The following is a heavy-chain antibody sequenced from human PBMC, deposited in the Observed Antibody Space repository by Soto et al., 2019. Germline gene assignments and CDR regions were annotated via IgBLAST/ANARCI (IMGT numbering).Heavy chain of an antibody. CDR3: AKDSGYNYGYFRWFDP. CDR2: IFYSGST. D-gene: IGHD5-18*01. J-gene: IGHJ5*02. CDR1: GGSISTYC. V-gene: IGHV4-59*01. Sequence: SETLSVTCTVSGGSISTYCGSWIRQPPGRGLEWIGHIFYSGSTNYNPALKSRVTISVDTSKSQFSLKLSSVTAADTAVYYCAKDSGYNYGYFRWFDPWGQGTLVTVS.